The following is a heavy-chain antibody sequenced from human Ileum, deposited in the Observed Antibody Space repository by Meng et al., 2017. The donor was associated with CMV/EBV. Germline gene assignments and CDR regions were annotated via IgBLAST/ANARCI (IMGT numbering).Heavy chain of an antibody. Sequence: SGPTLVKPTQTVTLTCTFSGFSLSTSGVGVGWSRQPPGKALEWLALIYWNDDKRYSPSLKSRLTITKDTSKNQVVLTMTNMDHVDTATYYCAHSSGYCSSTSCLGYFDYWGQGTLVTVSS. V-gene: IGHV2-5*01. D-gene: IGHD2-2*01. J-gene: IGHJ4*02. CDR2: IYWNDDK. CDR3: AHSSGYCSSTSCLGYFDY. CDR1: GFSLSTSGVG.